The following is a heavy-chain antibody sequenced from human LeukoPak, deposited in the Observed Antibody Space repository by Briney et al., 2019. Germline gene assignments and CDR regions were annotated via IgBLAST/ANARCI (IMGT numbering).Heavy chain of an antibody. CDR1: GGSISSSSYY. CDR3: ASYYNVVFDY. Sequence: PSETLSLTCTVSGGSISSSSYYWGWIRQPPGKGLEWIGSIYYSGSTYYNPSLKSRVTISVDTSKNQFYLKLSSVTAADTAVYYCASYYNVVFDYWGQGTLVTVSS. V-gene: IGHV4-39*01. CDR2: IYYSGST. J-gene: IGHJ4*02. D-gene: IGHD3-10*01.